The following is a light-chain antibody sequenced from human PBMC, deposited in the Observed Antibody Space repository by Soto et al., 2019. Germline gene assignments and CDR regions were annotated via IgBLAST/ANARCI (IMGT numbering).Light chain of an antibody. CDR2: DIS. J-gene: IGKJ5*01. V-gene: IGKV3-15*01. CDR1: QSVRNN. CDR3: QQYNNWPFS. Sequence: EIVTTQSPCTLSVSPGERATLSCRASQSVRNNLAWYQQKPGQAPRLLIYDISTRATGVPARFSGSGSGTEFTLTISGLQSEDFALYFCQQYNNWPFSFGQGTRLEVK.